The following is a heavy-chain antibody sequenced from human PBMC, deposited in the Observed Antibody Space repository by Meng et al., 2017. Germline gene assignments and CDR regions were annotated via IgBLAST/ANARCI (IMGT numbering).Heavy chain of an antibody. CDR2: ISAYNGNT. D-gene: IGHD3-10*01. CDR3: ARGLSQLWFGELSRTEWRYFSAGNDY. CDR1: GYTFTSYG. V-gene: IGHV1-18*01. J-gene: IGHJ4*02. Sequence: ASVKVSCKASGYTFTSYGISWVRQAPGQGLEWMGWISAYNGNTNYAQKFQGRVTMTRNTSISTAYMELSSLRSKDTAVYYCARGLSQLWFGELSRTEWRYFSAGNDYWGQGTLVTVSS.